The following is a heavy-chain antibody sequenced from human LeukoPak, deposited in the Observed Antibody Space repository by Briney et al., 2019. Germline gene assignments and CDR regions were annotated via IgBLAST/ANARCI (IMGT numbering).Heavy chain of an antibody. CDR2: IRYDGSNK. CDR3: AKASHRIAVVPEGYYYYMDV. CDR1: GFTFSSYG. V-gene: IGHV3-30*02. J-gene: IGHJ6*03. D-gene: IGHD6-19*01. Sequence: PGGSLRLSCAASGFTFSSYGMHWVRQAPGKGLEWVAFIRYDGSNKYYADSVKGRFTISRDNSKNALYLQMNSLRAEDTAVYYCAKASHRIAVVPEGYYYYMDVWGKGTTVTVSS.